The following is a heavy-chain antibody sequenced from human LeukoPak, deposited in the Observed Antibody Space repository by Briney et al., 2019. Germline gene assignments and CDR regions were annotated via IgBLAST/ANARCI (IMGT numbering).Heavy chain of an antibody. D-gene: IGHD1-26*01. V-gene: IGHV3-66*01. CDR2: IHSGGST. CDR1: GFTVSSNY. CDR3: AKGGSGSYYFDY. Sequence: GGSLRLSCAASGFTVSSNYMSWVRQAPGKGLEWVSVIHSGGSTYYADSVKGRFTISRDNSKNTLYLQMNSLRAEDTAVYYCAKGGSGSYYFDYWGQGTLVTVSS. J-gene: IGHJ4*02.